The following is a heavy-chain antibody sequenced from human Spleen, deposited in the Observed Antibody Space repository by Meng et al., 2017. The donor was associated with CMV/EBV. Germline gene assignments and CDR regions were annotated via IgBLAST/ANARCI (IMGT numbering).Heavy chain of an antibody. V-gene: IGHV4-34*01. D-gene: IGHD2-2*02. CDR3: ASAPCSTSCYRAGYYYYGMDV. Sequence: GSLRLSCAASGFTFSSYAMSWVRQAPGKGLEWIGEINHSGSTNYNPSLKSRVTISVDTSKNQFSLKLSSVTAADTAVYYCASAPCSTSCYRAGYYYYGMDVWGQGTTVTVSS. J-gene: IGHJ6*01. CDR2: INHSGST. CDR1: GFTFSSYA.